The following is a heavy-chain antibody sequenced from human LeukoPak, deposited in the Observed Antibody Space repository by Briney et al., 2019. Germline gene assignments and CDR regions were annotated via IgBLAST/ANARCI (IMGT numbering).Heavy chain of an antibody. CDR1: GGSFSGYY. J-gene: IGHJ4*02. V-gene: IGHV3-21*01. Sequence: ETLSLTCAVYGGSFSGYYWSWVRQAPGKGLEWVSSISSSSSYIYYADSVKGRFTISRDNAKNSLYLQMNSLRAEDTAVYYCARDVPRNGWYSWGQGTLVTVSS. CDR2: ISSSSSYI. CDR3: ARDVPRNGWYS. D-gene: IGHD6-19*01.